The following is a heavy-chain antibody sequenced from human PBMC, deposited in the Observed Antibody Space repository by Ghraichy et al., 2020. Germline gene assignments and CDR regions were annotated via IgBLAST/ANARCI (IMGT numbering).Heavy chain of an antibody. CDR3: VNGDYFDTSRGYYHYGLDV. CDR1: GFTFSTFA. Sequence: GESLNISCEASGFTFSTFAMSWVRQAPGKGLEWVSGLSGSGGSTYYAGSVKGRFTISRDNSKNTLNLQLKSLRAEDSAVYYCVNGDYFDTSRGYYHYGLDVWGQGTTVTFSS. CDR2: LSGSGGST. D-gene: IGHD3-22*01. V-gene: IGHV3-23*01. J-gene: IGHJ6*02.